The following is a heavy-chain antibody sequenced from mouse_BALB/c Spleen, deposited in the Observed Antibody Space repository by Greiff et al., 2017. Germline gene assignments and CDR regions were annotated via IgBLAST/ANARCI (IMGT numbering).Heavy chain of an antibody. CDR1: GFSLTGYG. Sequence: VQLQESGPGLVAPSQSLSITCTVSGFSLTGYGVNWVRQPPGKGLEWLGMIWGDGSTDYNSALKSRLSISKDNSKSQVFLKMNSLQTDDTARYYCASSTGTGYYFDYWGQGTTLTVSS. V-gene: IGHV2-6-7*01. J-gene: IGHJ2*01. CDR2: IWGDGST. CDR3: ASSTGTGYYFDY. D-gene: IGHD4-1*02.